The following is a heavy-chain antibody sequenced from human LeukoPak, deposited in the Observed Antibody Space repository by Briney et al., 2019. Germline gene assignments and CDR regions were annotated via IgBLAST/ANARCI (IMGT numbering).Heavy chain of an antibody. J-gene: IGHJ5*02. CDR1: GYSISSGYY. Sequence: SETLSLTCTVSGYSISSGYYWGWIRQPPGKGLEWIGSIYHSGSTYYNPSLKSRVTISVDTSKNQFSLKLSSVTAADTAVYYCARSPSSSWHILNWFDPWGQGTLVTVSS. V-gene: IGHV4-38-2*02. D-gene: IGHD6-13*01. CDR3: ARSPSSSWHILNWFDP. CDR2: IYHSGST.